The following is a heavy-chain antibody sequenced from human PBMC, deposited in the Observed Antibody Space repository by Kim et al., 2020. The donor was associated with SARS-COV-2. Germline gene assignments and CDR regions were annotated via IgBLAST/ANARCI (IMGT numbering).Heavy chain of an antibody. CDR2: IWYDGSNK. V-gene: IGHV3-33*01. Sequence: GGSLRLSCAASGFTFSSYGMHWVRQAPGKGLEWVAVIWYDGSNKYYADSVKGRFTISRDNSKNTLYLQMNSLRAEDTAVYYCARAPYCSSTSCGRYFDYWGQGTLVTVSS. CDR3: ARAPYCSSTSCGRYFDY. D-gene: IGHD2-2*01. CDR1: GFTFSSYG. J-gene: IGHJ4*02.